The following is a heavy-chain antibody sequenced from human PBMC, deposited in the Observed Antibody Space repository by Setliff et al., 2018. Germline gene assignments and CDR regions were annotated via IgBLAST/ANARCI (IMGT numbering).Heavy chain of an antibody. D-gene: IGHD2-15*01. Sequence: GGSLRLSCAASGFTFTSYTMHWVRRAPGKGPQYVSAITTNGGRTYYANSVKGRFTISRDNSKNTLYLQMNSLRPEDTAVYYCARTCSGSGCYAGLESWGQGTPVTVSS. CDR3: ARTCSGSGCYAGLES. CDR2: ITTNGGRT. CDR1: GFTFTSYT. V-gene: IGHV3-64*01. J-gene: IGHJ4*02.